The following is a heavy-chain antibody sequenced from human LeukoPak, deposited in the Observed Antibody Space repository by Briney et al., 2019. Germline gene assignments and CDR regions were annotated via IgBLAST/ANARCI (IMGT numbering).Heavy chain of an antibody. V-gene: IGHV1-2*02. CDR2: INPNSGGT. CDR3: ARVFRYCSGGSCYWFDP. D-gene: IGHD2-15*01. J-gene: IGHJ5*02. CDR1: GYTFTAYY. Sequence: GASVKVSSKASGYTFTAYYMHWVRQAPGQGLEWMGWINPNSGGTNYAQKFQGRVTITRDTSISTAYMELSRLRSDDTAVYYCARVFRYCSGGSCYWFDPWGQGTLVTVSS.